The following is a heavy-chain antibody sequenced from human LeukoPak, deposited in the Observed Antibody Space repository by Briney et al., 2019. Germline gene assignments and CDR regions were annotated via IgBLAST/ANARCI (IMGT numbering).Heavy chain of an antibody. V-gene: IGHV4-59*02. CDR2: IYNSGDT. CDR1: GGSVNSYY. Sequence: SETLSLTCNVSGGSVNSYYWSWIRQPPGKGLEWIGYIYNSGDTKSNPSLKGRVTISMDTPKNKFSLKLSSVTAADTAVYYCAREQNRAFDVWGQGTVVTVSS. D-gene: IGHD1-14*01. J-gene: IGHJ3*01. CDR3: AREQNRAFDV.